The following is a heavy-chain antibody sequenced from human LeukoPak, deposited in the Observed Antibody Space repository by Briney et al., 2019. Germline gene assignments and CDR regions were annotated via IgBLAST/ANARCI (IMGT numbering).Heavy chain of an antibody. J-gene: IGHJ4*02. CDR3: ARARPSYSGSYYFDY. CDR1: GYTFTGYY. Sequence: GASVKVCCKASGYTFTGYYMHWVRQAPGQGLEWMGWINPNSGGTNYAQKFQGRVTITRDTSISTAYMELSRLRSDDTAVYYCARARPSYSGSYYFDYWGQGTLVTVSS. CDR2: INPNSGGT. D-gene: IGHD1-26*01. V-gene: IGHV1-2*02.